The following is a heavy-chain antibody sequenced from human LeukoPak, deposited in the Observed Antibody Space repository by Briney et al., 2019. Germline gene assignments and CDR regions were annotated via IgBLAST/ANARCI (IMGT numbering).Heavy chain of an antibody. CDR1: GLTPSLYG. Sequence: GGSLTPACAASGLTPSLYGMHWVRQAPGKWLEWVAFLRNDESTQYSSDSVKGRFTISRDNSKNMLYLQMNSLRPEDTAVYYCARAMLYSNEIYVYFDYWGQGTLVTVSS. J-gene: IGHJ4*02. CDR2: LRNDESTQ. V-gene: IGHV3-30*02. CDR3: ARAMLYSNEIYVYFDY. D-gene: IGHD4-11*01.